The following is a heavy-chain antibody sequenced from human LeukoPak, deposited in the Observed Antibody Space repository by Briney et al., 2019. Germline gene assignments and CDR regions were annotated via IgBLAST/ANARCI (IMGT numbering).Heavy chain of an antibody. V-gene: IGHV3-7*01. Sequence: PGGSLRLSCAASGFTFSSYWMTWVRQAPVKGLEWVANIKEDGSQKFYLDSVKGRFTISRDNAKDSLFLQMNSLRAEDTAVYYCARHYDGTGYYLDYWGQGTLVTVSS. D-gene: IGHD3-22*01. CDR1: GFTFSSYW. CDR3: ARHYDGTGYYLDY. J-gene: IGHJ4*02. CDR2: IKEDGSQK.